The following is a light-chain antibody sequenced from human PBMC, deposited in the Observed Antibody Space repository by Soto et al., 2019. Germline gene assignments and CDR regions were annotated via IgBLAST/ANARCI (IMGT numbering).Light chain of an antibody. V-gene: IGKV3D-15*01. CDR3: QQYTNWPKT. Sequence: EIPLTQPPATLPVSTRESATLSCRASQSVSRKLVWYQQKPGQPPRLLIYGASTRATGIPERFSGSGSGTEFTLTISSLQSEDFAVYYCQQYTNWPKTFGQGTKVDIK. CDR2: GAS. J-gene: IGKJ1*01. CDR1: QSVSRK.